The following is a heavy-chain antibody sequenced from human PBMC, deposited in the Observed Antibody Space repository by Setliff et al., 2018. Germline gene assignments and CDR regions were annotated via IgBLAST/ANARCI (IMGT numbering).Heavy chain of an antibody. J-gene: IGHJ4*02. CDR3: AGESRFGYSGYDCAFDF. Sequence: PSETLSLTCAVSGDSISGHYWSWIRQPPGRGLEWIANIFYSGSINYTPSLSSRVTIPVDMSKNQFSLNIDSVTAADTAVYYCAGESRFGYSGYDCAFDFWGQGMLVTV. CDR1: GDSISGHY. CDR2: IFYSGSI. D-gene: IGHD5-12*01. V-gene: IGHV4-4*08.